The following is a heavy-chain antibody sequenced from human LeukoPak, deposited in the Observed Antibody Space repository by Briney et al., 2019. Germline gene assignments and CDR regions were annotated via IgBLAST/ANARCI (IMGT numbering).Heavy chain of an antibody. D-gene: IGHD1-26*01. J-gene: IGHJ5*02. Sequence: SETLSLTCSVSGGSLSSYYWSWIRQPPGKGLEWIGYIYYSGSTNYNPSLTSRVTISVDTSKNQFSLKLSSVTAADTAVYYCARASSGSYLWFDPWGQGTLVTVSS. CDR1: GGSLSSYY. CDR2: IYYSGST. CDR3: ARASSGSYLWFDP. V-gene: IGHV4-59*01.